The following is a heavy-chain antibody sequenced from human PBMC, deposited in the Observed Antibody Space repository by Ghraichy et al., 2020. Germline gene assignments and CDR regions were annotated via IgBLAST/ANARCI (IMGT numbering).Heavy chain of an antibody. Sequence: GESLNISCAASGFTFSSYAMSWVRQAPGKGLEWVSAISGSGGSTYYADSVKGRFTISRDNSKNTLYLQMNSLRAEDTAVYYCAKDLTITMVRGRPSDDYWGQGTLVTVSS. CDR1: GFTFSSYA. CDR3: AKDLTITMVRGRPSDDY. V-gene: IGHV3-23*01. J-gene: IGHJ4*02. D-gene: IGHD3-10*01. CDR2: ISGSGGST.